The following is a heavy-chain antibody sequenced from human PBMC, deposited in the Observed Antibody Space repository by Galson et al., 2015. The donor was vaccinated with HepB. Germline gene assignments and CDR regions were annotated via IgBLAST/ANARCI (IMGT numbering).Heavy chain of an antibody. CDR1: GFTFSSYS. V-gene: IGHV3-21*01. CDR2: ISSSGSYI. CDR3: ARDPVTTSYFDY. J-gene: IGHJ4*02. Sequence: SLRLSCAASGFTFSSYSMNWVRQAPGKGLEWVSSISSSGSYIYYADSVKGRFTISRDNAKNSLYLQMNSLRAEDTAVYYCARDPVTTSYFDYWGQGTLVTVSS. D-gene: IGHD4-17*01.